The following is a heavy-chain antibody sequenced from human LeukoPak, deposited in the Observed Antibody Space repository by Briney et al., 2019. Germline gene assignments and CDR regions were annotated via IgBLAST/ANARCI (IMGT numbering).Heavy chain of an antibody. Sequence: SETLSLTCTVSGGSISSSSYYWGWIRQTPGKGLEWIGSIYHSGSTYYNPSLKSRVTMSVDTSKNQFSLKLSSVTAADTAVYYCARSILRYYFDSSGYYPYYFDYWGQGMLVTVSS. CDR3: ARSILRYYFDSSGYYPYYFDY. V-gene: IGHV4-39*07. J-gene: IGHJ4*02. D-gene: IGHD3-22*01. CDR1: GGSISSSSYY. CDR2: IYHSGST.